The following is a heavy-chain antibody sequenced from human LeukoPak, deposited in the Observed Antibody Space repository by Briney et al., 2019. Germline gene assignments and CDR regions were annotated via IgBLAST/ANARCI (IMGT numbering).Heavy chain of an antibody. CDR3: AREKLWFFDS. Sequence: GGSLRLSCAASGSTFSSYSMNWVRQAPGKGLEWVSYISSTSSTIYYADSVKGRFTISRDYAKNSLYLQMNSLRDEDTAVYYCAREKLWFFDSWGQGTLVTVSS. V-gene: IGHV3-48*02. J-gene: IGHJ5*01. CDR1: GSTFSSYS. D-gene: IGHD5-18*01. CDR2: ISSTSSTI.